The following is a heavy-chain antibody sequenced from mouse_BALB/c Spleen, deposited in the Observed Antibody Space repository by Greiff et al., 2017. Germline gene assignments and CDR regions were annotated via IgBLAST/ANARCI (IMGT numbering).Heavy chain of an antibody. J-gene: IGHJ3*01. CDR2: IWAGGST. CDR1: GFSLTSYG. CDR3: ARDRDYGSSLAWFAY. Sequence: VKVEESGPGLVAPSQSLSITCTVSGFSLTSYGVHWVRQPPGKGLEWLGVIWAGGSTNYNSALMSRLSISKDNSKSQVFLKMNSLQTDDTAMYYCARDRDYGSSLAWFAYWGQGTLVTVSA. V-gene: IGHV2-9*02. D-gene: IGHD1-1*01.